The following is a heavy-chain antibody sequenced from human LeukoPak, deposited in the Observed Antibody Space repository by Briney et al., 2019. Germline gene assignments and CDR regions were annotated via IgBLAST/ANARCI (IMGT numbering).Heavy chain of an antibody. D-gene: IGHD3-22*01. J-gene: IGHJ4*02. Sequence: SETLSLTCTVSGGSISSYYWGWIRQPPGKGLEWIGSIYYSGSTYYNPSLKSRVTISVDTSKNQFSLKLSSVTAADTAVYYCARGREGYDSSGYVDYWGQGTLVTVSS. V-gene: IGHV4-39*07. CDR1: GGSISSYY. CDR3: ARGREGYDSSGYVDY. CDR2: IYYSGST.